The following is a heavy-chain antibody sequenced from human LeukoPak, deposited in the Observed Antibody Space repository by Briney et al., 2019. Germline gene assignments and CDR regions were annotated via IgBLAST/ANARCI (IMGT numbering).Heavy chain of an antibody. CDR1: GGSISSSNCY. D-gene: IGHD3-10*01. CDR3: ARQTGSGLFSLP. Sequence: SETLSLTCTVSGGSISSSNCYWGWIRQPPGKGLEWIGSIYFSGGTYYNASLKSRVTISVDTSKNQFSLKLSSVTAADTAVYYCARQTGSGLFSLPGGQGTLVTVSS. CDR2: IYFSGGT. J-gene: IGHJ4*02. V-gene: IGHV4-39*01.